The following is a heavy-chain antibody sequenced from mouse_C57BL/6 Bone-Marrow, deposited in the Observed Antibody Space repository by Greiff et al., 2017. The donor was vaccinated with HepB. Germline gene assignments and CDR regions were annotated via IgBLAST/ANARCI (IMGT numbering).Heavy chain of an antibody. J-gene: IGHJ2*01. CDR2: IDPSDSYT. CDR3: ARGSGSSYFDY. Sequence: QVQLQQPGAELVMPGASVKLSCKASGYTFTSYWMHWVKQRPGQGLEWIGEIDPSDSYTNYNQKFKGKSTLTVDKSSSTAYMQLSSLTPEDSAVYYCARGSGSSYFDYWGQGTTLTVSS. V-gene: IGHV1-69*01. CDR1: GYTFTSYW. D-gene: IGHD1-1*01.